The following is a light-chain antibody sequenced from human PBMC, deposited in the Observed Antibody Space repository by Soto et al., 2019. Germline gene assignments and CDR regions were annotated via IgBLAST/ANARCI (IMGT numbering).Light chain of an antibody. J-gene: IGKJ5*01. Sequence: DIQMTQSPSSLSASVGDRVTISCRASQSISTYLNWYQQKPGTAPRLLIYRASSVKSGVPPRFSGSGSGRDFTLTISSLQPEDFATYYCQHADSFPLITFGQGTRLEIK. CDR2: RAS. V-gene: IGKV1-39*01. CDR1: QSISTY. CDR3: QHADSFPLIT.